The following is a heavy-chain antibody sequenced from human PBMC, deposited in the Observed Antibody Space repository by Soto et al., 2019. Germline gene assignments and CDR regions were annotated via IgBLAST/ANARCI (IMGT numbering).Heavy chain of an antibody. CDR1: GFTVSSNY. CDR3: ARASIVGATQGDHYYYYGMDV. V-gene: IGHV3-53*01. CDR2: IYSGGST. J-gene: IGHJ6*02. Sequence: GGSLRLSCAASGFTVSSNYMSWVRQAPGKGLEWVSVIYSGGSTYYADSVKGRFTISRDNSKNTLYLQMNSLRAEDTAVYYCARASIVGATQGDHYYYYGMDVWGQGTTVTVSS. D-gene: IGHD1-26*01.